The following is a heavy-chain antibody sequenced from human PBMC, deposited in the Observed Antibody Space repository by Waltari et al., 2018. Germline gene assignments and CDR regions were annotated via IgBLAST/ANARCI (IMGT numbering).Heavy chain of an antibody. CDR3: VRLAQRTYRSPVPGRHYYYGMDV. V-gene: IGHV3-74*03. CDR1: GFRFSNYW. J-gene: IGHJ6*02. CDR2: SGNEERSL. D-gene: IGHD3-10*01. Sequence: EEQLLESGGGLVQPGDSLRLSCAASGFRFSNYWMNWVRQAPGKGLVWVARSGNEERSLTYADSVKGRFTISRDNAKNTLYRQMKRLRAEDTAVYYCVRLAQRTYRSPVPGRHYYYGMDVWGQGTTVTVSS.